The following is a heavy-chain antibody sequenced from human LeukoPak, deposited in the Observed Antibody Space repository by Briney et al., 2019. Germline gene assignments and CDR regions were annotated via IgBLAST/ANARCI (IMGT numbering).Heavy chain of an antibody. J-gene: IGHJ4*02. Sequence: PGGSLRLSCAASGFTFSSYAMSWVRQAPGKGLEWVSAISGSGGSTYYADSVKGRFTISRDNSKNTLYLQMNSLRAEDTAVYYCARDQGYSSGWFFDYWGQGTLVTVSS. CDR2: ISGSGGST. CDR1: GFTFSSYA. D-gene: IGHD6-19*01. V-gene: IGHV3-23*01. CDR3: ARDQGYSSGWFFDY.